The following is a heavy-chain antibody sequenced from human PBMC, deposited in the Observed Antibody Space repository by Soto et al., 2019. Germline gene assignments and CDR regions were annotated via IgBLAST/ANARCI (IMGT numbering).Heavy chain of an antibody. V-gene: IGHV4-30-4*01. CDR2: IYYSGST. J-gene: IGHJ4*02. Sequence: SETLSLTCSVSGDSIGNGDYYWSWIRQPPGRGLEWIGYIYYSGSTFYTPSLKSRVTISVDTSKNQFSLNLISVTAADTAVYYCARQGHDSGGYDHGRKYFVYWGQGTLVTVSS. CDR3: ARQGHDSGGYDHGRKYFVY. D-gene: IGHD3-22*01. CDR1: GDSIGNGDYY.